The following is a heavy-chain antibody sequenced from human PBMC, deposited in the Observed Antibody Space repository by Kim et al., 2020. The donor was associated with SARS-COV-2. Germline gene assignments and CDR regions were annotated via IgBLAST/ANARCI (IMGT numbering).Heavy chain of an antibody. D-gene: IGHD3-22*01. CDR2: INHRGST. CDR3: ARGPLRGYYFDY. J-gene: IGHJ4*02. Sequence: SETLSLTCADYGESFIDHYWAWIRQPPGKGLEWIGRINHRGSTDYNPSLKSRVTMSIDTFRNQFSLKLYSVTAADTAVYYCARGPLRGYYFDYWGPGPLVTVSS. V-gene: IGHV4-34*01. CDR1: GESFIDHY.